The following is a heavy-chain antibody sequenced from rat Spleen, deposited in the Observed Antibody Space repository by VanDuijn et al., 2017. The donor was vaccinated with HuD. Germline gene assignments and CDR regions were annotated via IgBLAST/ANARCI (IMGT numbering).Heavy chain of an antibody. J-gene: IGHJ3*01. CDR1: GFTFSDYG. CDR2: ITNTGDST. CDR3: VRQDTSGYSNWFAY. Sequence: EVQLVESGGGLVQPGRSLKLSCAASGFTFSDYGMAWVRQAPGSGLGWVASITNTGDSTYYPDSVMGRFTISSDNAKSTLYLQMDSLRSEDTATYYCVRQDTSGYSNWFAYWGQGTLVTVSS. V-gene: IGHV5-29*01. D-gene: IGHD4-3*01.